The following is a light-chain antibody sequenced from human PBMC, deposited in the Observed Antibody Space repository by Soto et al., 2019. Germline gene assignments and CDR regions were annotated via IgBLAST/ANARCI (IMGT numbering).Light chain of an antibody. V-gene: IGLV2-14*01. J-gene: IGLJ2*01. CDR1: SSDVGGYNF. Sequence: QSALTQPASVSGSPGQSITISCTGTSSDVGGYNFVSWYQQYPGKAPKLMIYEVSNRPSGVSNRFSGSKSGNTASLTISGLQDEDEADYFCSSYTNSPALIFGGGTKLTVL. CDR3: SSYTNSPALI. CDR2: EVS.